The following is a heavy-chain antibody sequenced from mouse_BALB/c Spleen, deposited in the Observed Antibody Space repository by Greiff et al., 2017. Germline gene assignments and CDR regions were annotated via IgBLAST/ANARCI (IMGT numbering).Heavy chain of an antibody. CDR2: ISSGGGST. D-gene: IGHD1-2*01. CDR1: GFAFSSYD. Sequence: EVQGVESGGGLVKPGGSLKLSCAASGFAFSSYDMYWVRQTPEKRLEWVAYISSGGGSTYYPDTVQGRFTISRDNAKNTLYMQMSSLKSEDTAMYYCARQAATYAMDYWGQGTSVTVSS. J-gene: IGHJ4*01. V-gene: IGHV5-12-1*01. CDR3: ARQAATYAMDY.